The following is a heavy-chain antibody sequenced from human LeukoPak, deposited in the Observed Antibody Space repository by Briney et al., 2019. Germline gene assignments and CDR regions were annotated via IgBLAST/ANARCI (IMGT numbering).Heavy chain of an antibody. CDR1: GGSISSGGYY. V-gene: IGHV4-61*08. CDR3: ARRGYRDYYYMDV. CDR2: IYTSGST. Sequence: KSSETLSLTCTVSGGSISSGGYYWRWIRQPPGKGLEWIGYIYTSGSTNYNPSLKSRVTISVDTSKNQFSLKLSSVTAADTAVYYCARRGYRDYYYMDVWGKGPTVTVSS. D-gene: IGHD5-18*01. J-gene: IGHJ6*03.